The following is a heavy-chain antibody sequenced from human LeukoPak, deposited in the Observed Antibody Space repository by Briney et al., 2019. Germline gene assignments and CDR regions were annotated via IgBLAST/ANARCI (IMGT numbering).Heavy chain of an antibody. CDR1: GDSVSSNSAA. V-gene: IGHV6-1*01. Sequence: SQTLSLTCAISGDSVSSNSAAWNWIRQSPSRGLEWLGRTYYRSKWYNDYAVSVKSRITINPDTSKNQFSLQLNSVTPEDTAVYYCARDVYYYGSGSYYRYMDVWGKGTTVTVSS. CDR3: ARDVYYYGSGSYYRYMDV. D-gene: IGHD3-10*01. J-gene: IGHJ6*03. CDR2: TYYRSKWYN.